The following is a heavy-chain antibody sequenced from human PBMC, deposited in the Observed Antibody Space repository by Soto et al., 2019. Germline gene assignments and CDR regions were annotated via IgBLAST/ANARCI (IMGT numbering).Heavy chain of an antibody. J-gene: IGHJ4*02. CDR2: IIPLFGTP. CDR1: GGIFSTYA. D-gene: IGHD3-10*01. V-gene: IGHV1-69*01. CDR3: AGDRDDYGSGNYYNRIDF. Sequence: QVQLVQSGAEVKKPGSSVKVSCKASGGIFSTYAISWLRQAPGQGLEWMGGIIPLFGTPNYAQRFQGRVTITADESTSKAYMEPNRMRIEDTAVYFRAGDRDDYGSGNYYNRIDFWGQGTLVTVSS.